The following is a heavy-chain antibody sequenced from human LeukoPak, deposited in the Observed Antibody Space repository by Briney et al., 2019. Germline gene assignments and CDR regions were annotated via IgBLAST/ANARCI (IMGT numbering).Heavy chain of an antibody. CDR3: ARDTWPQGRDAFDI. V-gene: IGHV3-30*04. Sequence: PGGSLRLSCAASGFTFSSYAMHWVRQAPGKGLEWVAVISYDGSNKYYADSVKGRFTISRDNSKNTLYLQMNSLRAEDTAVYYCARDTWPQGRDAFDIWGQGTMVTVSS. J-gene: IGHJ3*02. D-gene: IGHD3-10*01. CDR2: ISYDGSNK. CDR1: GFTFSSYA.